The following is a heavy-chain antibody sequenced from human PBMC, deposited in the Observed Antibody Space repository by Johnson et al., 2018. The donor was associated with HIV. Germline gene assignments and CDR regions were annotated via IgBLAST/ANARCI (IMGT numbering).Heavy chain of an antibody. J-gene: IGHJ3*02. CDR3: ARNEYSNYGGRDAFDI. CDR1: GFTFSSYG. Sequence: QEKLVESGGGVVQPGRSLRLSCAASGFTFSSYGMHWVRQATGKGLEWVAVIWYDGSNKYYADSVKGRFTISRDNSKNTLYLQMNSLRAEDTAVYYCARNEYSNYGGRDAFDIWGQGTMVTVSS. CDR2: IWYDGSNK. D-gene: IGHD4-11*01. V-gene: IGHV3-30*19.